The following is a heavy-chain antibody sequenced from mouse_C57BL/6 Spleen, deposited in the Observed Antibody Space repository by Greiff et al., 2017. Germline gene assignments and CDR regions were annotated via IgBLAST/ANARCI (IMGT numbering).Heavy chain of an antibody. D-gene: IGHD1-1*01. J-gene: IGHJ3*01. CDR3: ASITTVVAREVWFAY. CDR2: IWTGGGT. Sequence: VQGVESGPGLVAPSQSLSITCTVSGFSLTSYAISWVRQPPGKGLEWLGVIWTGGGTNYNSALKSRLSISKDNSKSQVFLKMNSLQTDDTARYYCASITTVVAREVWFAYWGQGTLVTVSA. CDR1: GFSLTSYA. V-gene: IGHV2-9-1*01.